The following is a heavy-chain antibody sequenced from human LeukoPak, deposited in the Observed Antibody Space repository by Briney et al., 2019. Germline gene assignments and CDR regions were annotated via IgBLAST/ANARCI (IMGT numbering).Heavy chain of an antibody. CDR2: ISYDGTKK. CDR3: AKDIWERLVLGYYGMDV. J-gene: IGHJ6*02. Sequence: GGSLRLSCAASGFSFHSYGMHWVRQAPGKGLEWVATISYDGTKKYYADSVKGRFTISRDNSRSTLDLQMRSLTTEDTAVYYCAKDIWERLVLGYYGMDVWGQGTTVIVSS. V-gene: IGHV3-30*18. D-gene: IGHD6-19*01. CDR1: GFSFHSYG.